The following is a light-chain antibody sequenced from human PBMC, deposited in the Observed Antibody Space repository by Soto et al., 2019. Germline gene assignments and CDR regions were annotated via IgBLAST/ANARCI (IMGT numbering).Light chain of an antibody. CDR1: SSNIGAGYD. J-gene: IGLJ3*02. CDR2: GNR. V-gene: IGLV1-40*01. CDR3: SSYTIRTTWV. Sequence: QSVLTQPPSVSGAPGQRVTISCTGNSSNIGAGYDVHWYQQLPGTVPKLLIYGNRNRPSGVPDRFSGSKSGNTASLTISGLQAEDEADYYCSSYTIRTTWVFGGGTKLTVL.